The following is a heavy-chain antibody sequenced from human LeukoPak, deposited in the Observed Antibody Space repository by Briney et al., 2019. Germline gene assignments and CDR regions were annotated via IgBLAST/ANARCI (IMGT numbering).Heavy chain of an antibody. CDR2: IYYSGST. CDR3: ATRLIVVVPAAIREYYFDY. Sequence: PSETLSLTXTVSGGSISSSSYYWGWIRQPPGKGLEWIGSIYYSGSTYYNPSLKSRVTISVDTSKNQFSLKLSSVTAADTAVYYCATRLIVVVPAAIREYYFDYWGQGTLVTVSS. D-gene: IGHD2-2*02. J-gene: IGHJ4*02. CDR1: GGSISSSSYY. V-gene: IGHV4-39*01.